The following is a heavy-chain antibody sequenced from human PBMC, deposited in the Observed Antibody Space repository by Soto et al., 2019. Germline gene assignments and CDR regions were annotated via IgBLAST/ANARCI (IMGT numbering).Heavy chain of an antibody. Sequence: SQTLSLTCALSGDSVSSNSAAWNWIRQSPSRGLEWLGRTYYRSKWYNDYAVSVKSRITINPDTSKNQFSLQLNSVTPEDTAVYYCARYGWNYPLYYYGMDVWGQGTTVTVS. CDR3: ARYGWNYPLYYYGMDV. D-gene: IGHD1-7*01. CDR2: TYYRSKWYN. V-gene: IGHV6-1*01. CDR1: GDSVSSNSAA. J-gene: IGHJ6*02.